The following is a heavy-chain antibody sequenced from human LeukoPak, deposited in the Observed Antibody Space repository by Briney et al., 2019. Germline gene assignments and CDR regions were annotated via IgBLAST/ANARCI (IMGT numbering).Heavy chain of an antibody. J-gene: IGHJ4*02. CDR1: GFTFSSYA. D-gene: IGHD3-3*01. CDR2: MSSGSRYI. CDR3: VRGKSGRITIFGVVL. Sequence: GGSLRLSWAASGFTFSSYAMTWVRQAPGKGLEWVSSMSSGSRYIYYADSVRGRFTISRDNAKNSLYLQMNSLKAEDTAVYYCVRGKSGRITIFGVVLWGKGTLVTVSS. V-gene: IGHV3-21*01.